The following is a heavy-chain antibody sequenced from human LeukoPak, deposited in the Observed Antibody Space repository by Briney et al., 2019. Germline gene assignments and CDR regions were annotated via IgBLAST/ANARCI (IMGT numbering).Heavy chain of an antibody. V-gene: IGHV3-7*03. CDR3: ARDKSAGADTGSSFYY. Sequence: GGSLRLSCASSGFTLSNYWMTWIRQAPGKGLEWVASIKQDGSEKYYVDSVKGRFTFSRDNAKNSLYLQMDSLRAEDTALYYCARDKSAGADTGSSFYYWGQGALVTVSS. CDR2: IKQDGSEK. CDR1: GFTLSNYW. D-gene: IGHD3-10*01. J-gene: IGHJ4*02.